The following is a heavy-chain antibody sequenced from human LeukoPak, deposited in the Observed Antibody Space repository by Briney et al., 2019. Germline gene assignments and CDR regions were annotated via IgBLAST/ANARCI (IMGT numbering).Heavy chain of an antibody. CDR1: GSTFSPFI. V-gene: IGHV3-30-3*01. CDR3: ARERQDTIVHTGAFDI. Sequence: GGPLRPSCAAPGSTFSPFIMHWVRKAQGKGREWGEVFAGDGSQKFYVESVKGRFTIPRDNSKNTLYLQMNSLRAEDTAVYFCARERQDTIVHTGAFDIWGQGTMVTVSS. CDR2: FAGDGSQK. J-gene: IGHJ3*02. D-gene: IGHD3-10*01.